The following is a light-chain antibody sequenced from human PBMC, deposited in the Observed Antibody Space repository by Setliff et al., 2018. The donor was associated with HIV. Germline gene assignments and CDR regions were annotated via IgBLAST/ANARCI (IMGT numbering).Light chain of an antibody. Sequence: QSVLTQPASVSGSPGQSVTISCPGSSSDVGVNNFVSWYQQHPGKAPKVVIYAVNTRPSGVSNRFSGSKSGNTASLTISGLQTEDEADYYCSSFTSSGIYVFATGTKVTVL. CDR3: SSFTSSGIYV. CDR2: AVN. V-gene: IGLV2-14*03. J-gene: IGLJ1*01. CDR1: SSDVGVNNF.